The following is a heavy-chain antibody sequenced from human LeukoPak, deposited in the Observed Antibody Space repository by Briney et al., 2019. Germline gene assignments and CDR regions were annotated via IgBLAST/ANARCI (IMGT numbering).Heavy chain of an antibody. CDR2: IYHSGST. J-gene: IGHJ4*02. V-gene: IGHV4-38-2*02. D-gene: IGHD1-26*01. Sequence: SETLSLTCAVSGYSISSGYYWGWIRQPPGKGLEWIGSIYHSGSTYHNPSLKSRVTISVDTSKNQFSLKLSSVTAADTAVYYCARDPAEGSYWRLADYFDYWGQGTLVTVSS. CDR1: GYSISSGYY. CDR3: ARDPAEGSYWRLADYFDY.